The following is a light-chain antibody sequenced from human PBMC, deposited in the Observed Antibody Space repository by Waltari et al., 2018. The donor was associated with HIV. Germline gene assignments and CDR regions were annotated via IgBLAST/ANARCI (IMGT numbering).Light chain of an antibody. Sequence: QSVLTQPPSASGTPGQTVTISCSGSRSNVGTNTVNWYQQLPGTAPKLLIYSNKPRPSGVPDRFSGSKSGTSASLAISGLQSGDEADYYCAAWDDSLNGVVFGGGTKLTGL. CDR1: RSNVGTNT. CDR2: SNK. J-gene: IGLJ2*01. V-gene: IGLV1-44*01. CDR3: AAWDDSLNGVV.